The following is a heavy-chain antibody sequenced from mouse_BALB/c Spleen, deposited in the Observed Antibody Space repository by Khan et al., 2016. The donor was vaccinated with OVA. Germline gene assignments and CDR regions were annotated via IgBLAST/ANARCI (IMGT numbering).Heavy chain of an antibody. CDR2: INPSDGDT. CDR1: GYTFTSYY. V-gene: IGHV1S81*02. J-gene: IGHJ3*01. D-gene: IGHD2-1*01. CDR3: TRSGYGTFAY. Sequence: QVQLQQSGAELVKPGASVKLSCKASGYTFTSYYMYWVKQRPGQGLEWIGEINPSDGDTNFNEKFKSKATLTVDKSSSTVYMQLSSLTSEDSAVDYCTRSGYGTFAYWGQGTLVTVSA.